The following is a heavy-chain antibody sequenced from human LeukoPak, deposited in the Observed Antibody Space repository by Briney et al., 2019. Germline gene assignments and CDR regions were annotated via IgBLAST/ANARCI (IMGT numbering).Heavy chain of an antibody. J-gene: IGHJ4*02. Sequence: AASVKVSCKASGYTFTGYYMHWVRQAPGQGLELMGWINPKTGDTNYAQNFQGRIAVTRDTSTISTVYMELSRLRSDDTAVYYCARDAARVLDYWGQGTLVTVS. CDR1: GYTFTGYY. D-gene: IGHD4/OR15-4a*01. V-gene: IGHV1-2*02. CDR3: ARDAARVLDY. CDR2: INPKTGDT.